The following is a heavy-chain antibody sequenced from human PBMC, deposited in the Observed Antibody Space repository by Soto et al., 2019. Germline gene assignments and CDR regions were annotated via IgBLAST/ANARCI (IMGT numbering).Heavy chain of an antibody. CDR2: ISYDGSNK. CDR3: ARDRYCSGGSCYPYYYYYYGMDV. D-gene: IGHD2-15*01. V-gene: IGHV3-30-3*01. Sequence: QVQLVESGGGVVQPGRSLRLSCAASGFTFSSYATHWVRQAPGKGLEWVAVISYDGSNKYYADSVKGRFTISRDNSKNTLYLQMNSLRAEDTAVYYCARDRYCSGGSCYPYYYYYYGMDVWGQGTTVTVSS. J-gene: IGHJ6*02. CDR1: GFTFSSYA.